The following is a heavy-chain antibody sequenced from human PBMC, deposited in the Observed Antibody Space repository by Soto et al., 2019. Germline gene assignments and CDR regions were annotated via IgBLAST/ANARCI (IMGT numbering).Heavy chain of an antibody. Sequence: GESLKISCAASGFTSSSYWMHWVRQAPGKGLVWVSRINSDGSSTSYADSVKGRFTISRDNAKNTLYLQMNSLRAEDTAVYYCAYGLTGYWAQGTLVTVS. CDR2: INSDGSST. CDR3: AYGLTGY. D-gene: IGHD1-20*01. CDR1: GFTSSSYW. J-gene: IGHJ4*02. V-gene: IGHV3-74*01.